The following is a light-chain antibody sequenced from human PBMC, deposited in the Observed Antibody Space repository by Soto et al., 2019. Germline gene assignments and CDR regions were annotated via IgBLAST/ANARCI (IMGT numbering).Light chain of an antibody. CDR1: NSDVGANNY. Sequence: QSALTQPASVSGSPGQSITISCTGTNSDVGANNYVSWYQQHSGKAPRLMIYDVSNRPSGVSNRFSGSKSGNAASLTISGLQAEDEADYYCTSFISSTIPVVFGGGTKVTVL. CDR2: DVS. J-gene: IGLJ2*01. CDR3: TSFISSTIPVV. V-gene: IGLV2-14*03.